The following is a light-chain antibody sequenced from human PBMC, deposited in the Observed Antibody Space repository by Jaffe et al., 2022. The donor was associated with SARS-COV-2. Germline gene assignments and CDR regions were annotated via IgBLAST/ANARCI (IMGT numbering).Light chain of an antibody. J-gene: IGLJ3*02. CDR2: DVI. Sequence: SAPIQPASVSGSPGQSITISCFGTNSDIGGYDFVSWFQHHPGKAPQLMIYDVINRPSGVSSRFSGSKSGNTASLTISGLQAEDEASYYCASYTSGSTWVFGGGTKVTVL. V-gene: IGLV2-14*03. CDR1: NSDIGGYDF. CDR3: ASYTSGSTWV.